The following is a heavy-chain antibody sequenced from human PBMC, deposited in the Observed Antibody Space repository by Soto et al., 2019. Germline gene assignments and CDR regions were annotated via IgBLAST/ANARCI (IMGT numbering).Heavy chain of an antibody. CDR1: GGTFSRND. CDR3: AREVFLVSDTATRTTGFDS. Sequence: GSSVKVSSKASGGTFSRNDISCVRQAPGQELEWMGGIIPIFGTVNYAQKFQGRVTISADESTSTAYMELSSLRSEDTAVYYCAREVFLVSDTATRTTGFDSWGQG. D-gene: IGHD1-7*01. CDR2: IIPIFGTV. J-gene: IGHJ4*02. V-gene: IGHV1-69*13.